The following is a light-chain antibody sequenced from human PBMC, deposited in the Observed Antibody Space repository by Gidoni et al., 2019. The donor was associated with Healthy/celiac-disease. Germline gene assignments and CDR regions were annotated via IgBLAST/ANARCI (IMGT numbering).Light chain of an antibody. J-gene: IGKJ1*01. CDR2: GAS. Sequence: IVMTQSPATLSVSPGERATLSCRASQSVSSNLAWYQQKPGPAHRLLIYGASTRATGIPDRFSGSGSGTEFTLTISSLQSEDCAVYYCQQYNKWPRTFGQGTKVEIK. CDR3: QQYNKWPRT. CDR1: QSVSSN. V-gene: IGKV3-15*01.